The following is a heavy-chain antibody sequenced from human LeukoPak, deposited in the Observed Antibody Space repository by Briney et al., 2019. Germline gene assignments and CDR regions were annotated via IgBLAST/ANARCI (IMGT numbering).Heavy chain of an antibody. CDR3: AKGGGYEAQYYYYYLDV. Sequence: SETLSLTCAVSGGSISSSNWWSWVRQPPGKGLEWIGEIYHSGSTNYNPSLKSRVTISVDKSKNQFSLKLSSVTAADTAVYYCAKGGGYEAQYYYYYLDVWGKGTTVTISS. V-gene: IGHV4-4*02. J-gene: IGHJ6*03. CDR1: GGSISSSNW. D-gene: IGHD5-12*01. CDR2: IYHSGST.